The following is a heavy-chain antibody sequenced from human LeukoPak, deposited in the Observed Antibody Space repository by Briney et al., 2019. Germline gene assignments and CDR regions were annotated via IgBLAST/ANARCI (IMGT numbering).Heavy chain of an antibody. J-gene: IGHJ4*02. CDR3: ARDQGYDYVWGSNRYGY. V-gene: IGHV3-23*01. CDR1: GFTFNSYA. CDR2: ISGGGGST. D-gene: IGHD3-16*02. Sequence: AGGSLRLSCAASGFTFNSYAMSWVRQAPGKGLEWVSAISGGGGSTYYADFVKGRFTISRDNSKNTLSLQMNSLRVEDTAVYYCARDQGYDYVWGSNRYGYWGQGTLVTVSS.